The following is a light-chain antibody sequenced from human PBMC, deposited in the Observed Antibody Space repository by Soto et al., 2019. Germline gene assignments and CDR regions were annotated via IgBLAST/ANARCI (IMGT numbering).Light chain of an antibody. V-gene: IGKV3-15*01. CDR3: QQLNNWPPELS. J-gene: IGKJ4*01. CDR2: GAS. CDR1: QSVKRN. Sequence: EKVMTQSPATLSVSPGDRATLSCRASQSVKRNLAWYQQKPCQAPRLLIYGASTRATGVPARFSGSGSGTEFTITISSLQSEDFATYYCQQLNNWPPELSFGGGTKIEIK.